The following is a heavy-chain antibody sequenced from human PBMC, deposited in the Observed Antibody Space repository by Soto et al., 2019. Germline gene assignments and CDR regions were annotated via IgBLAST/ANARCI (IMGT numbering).Heavy chain of an antibody. CDR3: ARDKAAGWFDP. CDR2: ISSSSSYT. V-gene: IGHV3-11*06. D-gene: IGHD6-13*01. Sequence: QVQLVESGGGLVKPGGSLRLSCAASGFTFSDYYMSWIRQAPGKGLEWVSYISSSSSYTNYADSVKGRFTISRDNAKNSLYLQMNSLRAEDTAVYYCARDKAAGWFDPWGQGTLVTVSS. CDR1: GFTFSDYY. J-gene: IGHJ5*02.